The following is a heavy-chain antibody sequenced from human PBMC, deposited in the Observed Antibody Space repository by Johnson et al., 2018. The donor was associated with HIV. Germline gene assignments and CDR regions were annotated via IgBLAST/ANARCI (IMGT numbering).Heavy chain of an antibody. CDR1: GFTFDDYG. J-gene: IGHJ3*01. CDR2: INWNGGST. V-gene: IGHV3-20*04. Sequence: VQLVESGGGVVRPGGSLRLSCVASGFTFDDYGMSWVRQAPGKGLEWVSGINWNGGSTGYADSVKGRFTISRDNAKNSMYLQMNTLRAGDTALYYCARVAADRSGYYRDAFDLWGQGTLVTVSS. CDR3: ARVAADRSGYYRDAFDL. D-gene: IGHD3-3*01.